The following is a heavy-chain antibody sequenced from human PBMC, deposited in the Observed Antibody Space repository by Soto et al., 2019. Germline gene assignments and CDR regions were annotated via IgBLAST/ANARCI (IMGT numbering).Heavy chain of an antibody. CDR2: ISHDGSNK. CDR1: RFTFSNDG. J-gene: IGHJ4*02. Sequence: GGSLRLSCTASRFTFSNDGMHWVRQAPGKGLEWVAVISHDGSNKYYADSVKGRFTISRDNSKNTLYLQMNSLRAEDTAVYYCAKDDNYDYVWGTSRSLYFDYWGRGTLVTVSS. CDR3: AKDDNYDYVWGTSRSLYFDY. V-gene: IGHV3-30*18. D-gene: IGHD3-16*02.